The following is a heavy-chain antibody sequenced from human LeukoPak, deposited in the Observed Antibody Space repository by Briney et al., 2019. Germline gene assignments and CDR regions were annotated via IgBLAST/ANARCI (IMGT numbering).Heavy chain of an antibody. V-gene: IGHV3-30*02. J-gene: IGHJ4*02. CDR3: AKALVLTVAGTYYVDH. CDR2: IRFDESRT. CDR1: GFKFSDHY. D-gene: IGHD6-19*01. Sequence: GGSLRLSCAASGFKFSDHYIDWVRQAPGKGLEWVAFIRFDESRTFYGDSVKGRFIISRDNSENTLFLHMHSLRPEDTAVYYCAKALVLTVAGTYYVDHWGQGTLVTVSS.